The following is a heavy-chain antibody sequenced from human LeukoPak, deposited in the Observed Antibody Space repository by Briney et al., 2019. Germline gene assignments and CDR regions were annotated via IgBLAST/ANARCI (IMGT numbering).Heavy chain of an antibody. CDR3: ARVASSSGYYYDY. D-gene: IGHD3-22*01. J-gene: IGHJ4*02. CDR2: ISYDGSNK. CDR1: GFTFSSYG. V-gene: IGHV3-30*03. Sequence: GRSLRLSCAASGFTFSSYGMHWVRQAPGKGLEWVAVISYDGSNKYYADSVKGRFTISRDNSKNTLYLQMNSLRAEDTAVYYCARVASSSGYYYDYWGQGTLVTVSS.